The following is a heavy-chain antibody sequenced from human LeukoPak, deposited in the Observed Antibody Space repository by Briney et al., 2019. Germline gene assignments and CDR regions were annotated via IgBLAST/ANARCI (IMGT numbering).Heavy chain of an antibody. CDR3: ASASSHRIAAGGDY. V-gene: IGHV3-9*01. CDR2: ISWNSGSI. D-gene: IGHD6-13*01. CDR1: GFTFDDYA. J-gene: IGHJ4*02. Sequence: GRSLRLSCAASGFTFDDYAMHWVRQAPGKGLEWVSGISWNSGSIGYADSVKGRFTISRDNAKNTLYLQMNSLRAEDTAVYYCASASSHRIAAGGDYWGQGTLVTVSS.